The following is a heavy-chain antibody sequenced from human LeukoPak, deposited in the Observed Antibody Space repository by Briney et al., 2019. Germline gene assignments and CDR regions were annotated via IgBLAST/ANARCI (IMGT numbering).Heavy chain of an antibody. J-gene: IGHJ4*02. CDR1: GFTLSSYG. V-gene: IGHV3-30*02. CDR3: ARGGYSSSSREDY. Sequence: PGGSLRLSCAASGFTLSSYGMHWVRQAPGKGLEWVAFIRYDGSNKYFADSVKGRFTISRDNAKNSLYLQMNSLRAEDTAVYYCARGGYSSSSREDYWGQGTLVTVSS. D-gene: IGHD6-13*01. CDR2: IRYDGSNK.